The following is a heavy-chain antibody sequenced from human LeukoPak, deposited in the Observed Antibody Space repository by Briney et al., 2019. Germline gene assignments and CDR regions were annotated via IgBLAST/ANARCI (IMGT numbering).Heavy chain of an antibody. V-gene: IGHV3-23*01. D-gene: IGHD2-21*01. J-gene: IGHJ3*02. CDR1: GFTFSNYA. Sequence: GGSLRLSCAASGFTFSNYAMSWVRQAPGKGLEWVSAISGSGGSTYYADSVKGRFTISRDNSKNTLYLQMNSLRAEDTAVYYCAKAHIVVVTILRAFDIWGQGTMVTVSS. CDR3: AKAHIVVVTILRAFDI. CDR2: ISGSGGST.